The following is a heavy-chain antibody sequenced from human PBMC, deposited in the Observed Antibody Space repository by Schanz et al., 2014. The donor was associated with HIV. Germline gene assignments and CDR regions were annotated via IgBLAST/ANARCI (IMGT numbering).Heavy chain of an antibody. CDR1: GFTFSSYA. J-gene: IGHJ4*02. V-gene: IGHV3-30-3*02. CDR2: ISYDGSNK. CDR3: ANEEVPNDY. Sequence: QVQLVESGGGVVQPGRALRLSCAASGFTFSSYAMHWVRQAPGKGLEWVAVISYDGSNKYYADSVKGRFTISRDNSKNTLYLQMNSLRVEDTAVYYCANEEVPNDYWGQGTLVTVSP.